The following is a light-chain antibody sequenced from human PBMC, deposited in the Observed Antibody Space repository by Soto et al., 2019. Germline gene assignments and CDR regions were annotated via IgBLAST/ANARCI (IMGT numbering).Light chain of an antibody. Sequence: EIVLTQSPGTLSLSPGERATLSCRTSQSVRSSHLAWYQQKPGQAPRLLIYGASSRATGIPDRFSGSGSGTDFTLSISSLEPEDFAVYYCQQRSNWPSITFGQGTRLEIK. V-gene: IGKV3D-20*02. CDR3: QQRSNWPSIT. J-gene: IGKJ5*01. CDR2: GAS. CDR1: QSVRSSH.